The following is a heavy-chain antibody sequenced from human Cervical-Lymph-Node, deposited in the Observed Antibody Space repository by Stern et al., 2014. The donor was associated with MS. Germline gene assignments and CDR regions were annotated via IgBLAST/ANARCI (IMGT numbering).Heavy chain of an antibody. J-gene: IGHJ3*02. CDR1: GNTFSDHY. V-gene: IGHV1-2*06. Sequence: QVQLVQSAAEVKKPGASVKVSCKASGNTFSDHYFHWVRQAPGQGLEWMGRIDPQSGDTKYGPKFQGRLTMTRDTSISSVYMELNRLTSDDSALYYCARQRVIAMVDDAFDIWGQGTRVTVSS. CDR2: IDPQSGDT. CDR3: ARQRVIAMVDDAFDI. D-gene: IGHD3-22*01.